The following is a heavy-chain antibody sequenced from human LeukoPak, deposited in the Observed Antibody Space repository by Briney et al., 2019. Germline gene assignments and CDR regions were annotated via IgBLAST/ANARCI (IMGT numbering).Heavy chain of an antibody. CDR2: INHSGST. D-gene: IGHD2-2*01. J-gene: IGHJ4*02. CDR3: ARLGQIVVVPAGPTYYFDY. Sequence: PSETLSLTCAVYGGSFSGYYWSWIRQPPGKRLEWIGEINHSGSTNYNPSLKSRVTISVDTSKNQFSLKLSSVTAADTAVYYCARLGQIVVVPAGPTYYFDYWGQGTLVTVSS. V-gene: IGHV4-34*01. CDR1: GGSFSGYY.